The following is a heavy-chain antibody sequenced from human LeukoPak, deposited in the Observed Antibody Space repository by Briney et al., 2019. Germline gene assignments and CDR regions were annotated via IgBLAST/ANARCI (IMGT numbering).Heavy chain of an antibody. CDR3: AVYCSGGSCLDY. CDR2: IWYDGSNK. CDR1: GFTFSSYG. J-gene: IGHJ4*02. Sequence: PGGSLRLSCAASGFTFSSYGMHWVRQAPGKGLEWVAVIWYDGSNKYYADSVKGRFTISRDNSKNTLYLQMNSLRAEDTAVYYCAVYCSGGSCLDYWGQGTLVTVSS. D-gene: IGHD2-15*01. V-gene: IGHV3-33*01.